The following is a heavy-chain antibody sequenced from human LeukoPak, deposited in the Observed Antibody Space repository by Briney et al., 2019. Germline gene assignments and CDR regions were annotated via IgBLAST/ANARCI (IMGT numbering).Heavy chain of an antibody. V-gene: IGHV1-2*02. CDR3: ATGRYCTNGVCSYLLAY. J-gene: IGHJ4*02. Sequence: APVKVSCKASGYTFTGYYMHWVRQAPGQGLEWMGWINPNSGGTNYAQKFQGRVTMTRDTSISTAYMELSRLRSDDTAVYYCATGRYCTNGVCSYLLAYWGQGTLVTVSS. D-gene: IGHD2-8*01. CDR1: GYTFTGYY. CDR2: INPNSGGT.